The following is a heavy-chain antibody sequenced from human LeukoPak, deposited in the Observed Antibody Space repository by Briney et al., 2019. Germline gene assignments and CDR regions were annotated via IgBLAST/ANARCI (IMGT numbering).Heavy chain of an antibody. J-gene: IGHJ4*02. CDR2: INPSGGST. CDR3: ATGPTNPYCTNGVCYYFDY. V-gene: IGHV1-46*01. CDR1: GYTFTSYY. Sequence: ASVKVSCKASGYTFTSYYMHWVRQAPGQGLEWMGIINPSGGSTSYAQKFQGRVTMTRDTSTSTAYMELSSLRSEDTAVYYCATGPTNPYCTNGVCYYFDYWGQGTLVTVSS. D-gene: IGHD2-8*01.